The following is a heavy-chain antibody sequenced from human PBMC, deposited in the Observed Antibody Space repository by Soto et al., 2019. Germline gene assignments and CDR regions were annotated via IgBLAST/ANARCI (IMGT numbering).Heavy chain of an antibody. CDR3: AREVVVAVGRVGSPETYYHGSGSHYYYCFYGMDV. CDR2: IDPSDSYT. V-gene: IGHV5-10-1*01. Sequence: GESLKISCKGSGYSFTSYWISWVRQMPGKGLEWMGRIDPSDSYTNYSPSFQGHVTISADKSISTAYLQWSSLKASDTAMYYCAREVVVAVGRVGSPETYYHGSGSHYYYCFYGMDVWGQGTTVTVSS. D-gene: IGHD3-10*01. J-gene: IGHJ6*02. CDR1: GYSFTSYW.